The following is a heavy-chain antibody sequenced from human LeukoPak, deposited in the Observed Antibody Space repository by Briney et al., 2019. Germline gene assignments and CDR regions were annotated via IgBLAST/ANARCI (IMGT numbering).Heavy chain of an antibody. V-gene: IGHV1-8*03. CDR2: MNPNSGNT. Sequence: ASVKVSCKASGYTFTIYDINWVRQATGQGLEWMGWMNPNSGNTGYTQKFQGRVTITRNTSISTAYMELSSLRSEDTAVYYCARGLVRGVKRFDPWGQGTLVTVSS. CDR1: GYTFTIYD. J-gene: IGHJ5*02. CDR3: ARGLVRGVKRFDP. D-gene: IGHD3-10*01.